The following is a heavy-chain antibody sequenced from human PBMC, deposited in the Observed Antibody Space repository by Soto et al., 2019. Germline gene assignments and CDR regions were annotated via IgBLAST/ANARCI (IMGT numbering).Heavy chain of an antibody. J-gene: IGHJ6*02. V-gene: IGHV3-23*01. Sequence: GGSLRLSCAASGFTFSSYAMSWVRQAPGKGLEWVSAISGSGGSTYYADSVKGRFTISRDNSKNTLYLQMNSLRAEDTAVYYCAKDKLLEWLLSYYYYGMDVWGQGTTVTVSS. CDR1: GFTFSSYA. D-gene: IGHD3-3*01. CDR2: ISGSGGST. CDR3: AKDKLLEWLLSYYYYGMDV.